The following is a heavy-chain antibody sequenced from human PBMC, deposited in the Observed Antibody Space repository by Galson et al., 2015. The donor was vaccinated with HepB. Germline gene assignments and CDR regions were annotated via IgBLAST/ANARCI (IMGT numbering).Heavy chain of an antibody. D-gene: IGHD1-14*01. CDR1: GYSFTTCA. J-gene: IGHJ4*02. CDR3: ARGGPTGIFDC. V-gene: IGHV1-3*01. CDR2: INAANGDT. Sequence: SVKVSCKASGYSFTTCATHWVRQAPGQRLEWMGWINAANGDTGSSQKFQGRVTITRDTSATTAYMELSSLRSEDTAIYYCARGGPTGIFDCWGQGTLVTVSS.